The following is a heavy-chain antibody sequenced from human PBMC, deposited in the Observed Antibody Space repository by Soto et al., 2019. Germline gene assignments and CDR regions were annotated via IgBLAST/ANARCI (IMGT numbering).Heavy chain of an antibody. CDR2: IYHSGST. Sequence: QLQLQESGSGLVKPSQTLSLTGAASVGSISSGGYSWSWIRQPPGKGLEWIGYIYHSGSTYYNPSLKSRVTISVDRSKNQFSLKLSSVTAADTAVYYCARKGSNWFDPWGQGTLVTVSS. J-gene: IGHJ5*02. CDR1: VGSISSGGYS. CDR3: ARKGSNWFDP. V-gene: IGHV4-30-2*01.